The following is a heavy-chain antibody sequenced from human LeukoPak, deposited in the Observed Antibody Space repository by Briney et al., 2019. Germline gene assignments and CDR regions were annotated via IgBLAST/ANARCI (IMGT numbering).Heavy chain of an antibody. V-gene: IGHV3-74*01. J-gene: IGHJ4*02. D-gene: IGHD1-26*01. CDR3: AKAMGATLFDY. Sequence: GGSLRLSCAASGFTFSSYWMHWVRQAPGKGLVWVSRINSDGSSTSYADSVKGRFTISRDNAKNTLYLQMNSLRAGDTAVYYCAKAMGATLFDYWGQGTLVTVSS. CDR2: INSDGSST. CDR1: GFTFSSYW.